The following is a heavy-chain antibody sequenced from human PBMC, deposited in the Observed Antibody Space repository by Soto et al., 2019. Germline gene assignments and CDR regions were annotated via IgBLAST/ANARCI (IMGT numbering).Heavy chain of an antibody. CDR3: ARDGYYGSGSYPYYFDY. J-gene: IGHJ4*02. CDR2: IYHSGST. Sequence: SETLSLTCAVSGYSISSGYYWGWIRQPPGKGLEWIGSIYHSGSTYYNPSLKSRVTISVDTSKNQFSLKLSSVTAADTAVYYCARDGYYGSGSYPYYFDYWGQGTLVTVSS. CDR1: GYSISSGYY. D-gene: IGHD3-10*01. V-gene: IGHV4-38-2*02.